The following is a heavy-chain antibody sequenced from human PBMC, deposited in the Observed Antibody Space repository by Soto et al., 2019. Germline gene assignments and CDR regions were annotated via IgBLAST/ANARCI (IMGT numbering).Heavy chain of an antibody. CDR2: IIPIFGTA. J-gene: IGHJ4*02. CDR1: GGTFSSYA. CDR3: AREVTVDTATYPGPYFDY. D-gene: IGHD5-18*01. V-gene: IGHV1-69*12. Sequence: QVQLVQSGAEVKKPGSSVKVSCKASGGTFSSYAISWVRQAPGQGLEWMGGIIPIFGTANYAQKFQGRVTITADESTSTAYMELSSLRSEDTAVYYCAREVTVDTATYPGPYFDYWGQGTLVTVSS.